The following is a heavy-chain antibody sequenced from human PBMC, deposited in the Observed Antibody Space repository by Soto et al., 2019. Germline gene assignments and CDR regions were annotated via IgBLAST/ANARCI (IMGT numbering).Heavy chain of an antibody. CDR2: IYPGDSDT. J-gene: IGHJ4*02. D-gene: IGHD3-3*01. CDR3: ARGLFGVVNQPNHFDY. Sequence: PGESLKISCKGSGYSFNSYWIAWVRQMPGKGLEWMGIIYPGDSDTRYSPSFQDQVTISADKSINTAYLQWSSLKASDTAMYYCARGLFGVVNQPNHFDYWGQGALVTVSS. CDR1: GYSFNSYW. V-gene: IGHV5-51*01.